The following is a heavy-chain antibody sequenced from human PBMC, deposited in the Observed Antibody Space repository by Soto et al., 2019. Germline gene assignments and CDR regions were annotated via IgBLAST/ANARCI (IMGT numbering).Heavy chain of an antibody. J-gene: IGHJ4*02. V-gene: IGHV1-69*06. D-gene: IGHD6-19*01. Sequence: VQLVQSGAEVQKPGSSVKVSCKASGGTFSSYAFSWVRQSHGQGLEWVGGIIPIFGTANYAQKFQGRVTVTADKSTSTAYMELSSLTSEDTAVYFCARQVYTHGSGWCEYFDYWGQGTLVTVSS. CDR2: IIPIFGTA. CDR3: ARQVYTHGSGWCEYFDY. CDR1: GGTFSSYA.